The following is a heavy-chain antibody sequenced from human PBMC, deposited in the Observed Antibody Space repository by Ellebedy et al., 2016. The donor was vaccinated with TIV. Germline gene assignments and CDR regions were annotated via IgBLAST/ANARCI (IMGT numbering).Heavy chain of an antibody. J-gene: IGHJ4*02. D-gene: IGHD4-17*01. CDR3: ARERDPDYAPNFDS. Sequence: PGGSLRLSCAASGFTFSGYWMSWVRQAPGKGLEWVANIKRDGSEKGYVDSVKGRFTISRDNAKNPVYLQMNSLRVEDTAVYYCARERDPDYAPNFDSWGQGTLVTVSS. V-gene: IGHV3-7*03. CDR1: GFTFSGYW. CDR2: IKRDGSEK.